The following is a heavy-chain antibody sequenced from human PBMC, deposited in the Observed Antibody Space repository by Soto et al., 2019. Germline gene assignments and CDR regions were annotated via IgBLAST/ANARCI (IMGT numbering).Heavy chain of an antibody. CDR1: GGSFSGYS. CDR3: ARGLGITFGGVIAYYYYGMDV. Sequence: SETLSLTYPPYGGSFSGYSLRCLRQPPGKGLEWIGEINHSGSTNYNPSLKSRVTISVDTSKNQFSLKLSSVTAAGTAVYYCARGLGITFGGVIAYYYYGMDVWGQGTTVT. D-gene: IGHD3-16*02. J-gene: IGHJ6*02. V-gene: IGHV4-34*01. CDR2: INHSGST.